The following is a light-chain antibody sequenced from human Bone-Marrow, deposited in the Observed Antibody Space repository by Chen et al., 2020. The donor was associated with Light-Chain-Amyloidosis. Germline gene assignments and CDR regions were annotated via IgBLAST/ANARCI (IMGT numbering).Light chain of an antibody. V-gene: IGLV3-21*02. CDR2: DDS. CDR1: NIGSTS. Sequence: SYVLTQPSSLSVAPGQKATNACGGNNIGSTSVHWYQQTPGQAPLLVVYDDSDRPSGIPERLSGSNSGNTATLTISRVEAGDEADYYCQVWDRSSDRPVFGGGTKLTVL. CDR3: QVWDRSSDRPV. J-gene: IGLJ3*02.